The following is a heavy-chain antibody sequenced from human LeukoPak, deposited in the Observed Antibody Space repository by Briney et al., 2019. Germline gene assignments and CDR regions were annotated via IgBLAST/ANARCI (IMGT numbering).Heavy chain of an antibody. D-gene: IGHD3-3*01. V-gene: IGHV1-2*02. Sequence: ASVKVSCKASGYTFTGYYMHWVRQAPGQGLEGMGWINPNSGGTNYAQKFQGRVTMIRDTSISTAYMELSRLRSEGTAVYYCARDGAYYDFWSGYYSHATPINWFDPWGQGTLVTVSS. CDR1: GYTFTGYY. J-gene: IGHJ5*02. CDR2: INPNSGGT. CDR3: ARDGAYYDFWSGYYSHATPINWFDP.